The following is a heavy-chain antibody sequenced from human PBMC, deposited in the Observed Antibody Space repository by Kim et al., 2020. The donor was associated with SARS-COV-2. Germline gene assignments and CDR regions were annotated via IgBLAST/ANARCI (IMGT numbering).Heavy chain of an antibody. D-gene: IGHD6-13*01. CDR1: GFIFSSSS. CDR2: ISSSSSYI. CDR3: ARGMGGGPAGTDY. J-gene: IGHJ4*02. V-gene: IGHV3-21*01. Sequence: GGSLRLSCAASGFIFSSSSMNWVRQAPGKGLEWVSSISSSSSYIFYADSVKGRFTISRDNAKNSLYLQMNSLRAEDTAVYYCARGMGGGPAGTDYMGLGTLVTVPS.